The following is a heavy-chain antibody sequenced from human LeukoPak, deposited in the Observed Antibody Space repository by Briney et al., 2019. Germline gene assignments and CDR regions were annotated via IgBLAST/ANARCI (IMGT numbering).Heavy chain of an antibody. CDR3: TTNSSGHY. CDR2: IRSKANSYAT. J-gene: IGHJ4*02. V-gene: IGHV3-73*01. Sequence: PGGSLRLSCAASGFTFCVSDTHWVRQASGKGLEWVGRIRSKANSYATASAASLKGRFIISRDDSRNTAYLQMNSLRTEDTAVYYCTTNSSGHYWGQGTLVTVSS. D-gene: IGHD6-19*01. CDR1: GFTFCVSD.